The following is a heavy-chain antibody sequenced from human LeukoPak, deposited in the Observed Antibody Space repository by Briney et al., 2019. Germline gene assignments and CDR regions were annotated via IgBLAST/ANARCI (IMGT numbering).Heavy chain of an antibody. V-gene: IGHV3-30*03. J-gene: IGHJ4*02. CDR1: GFSFSSYG. CDR3: ARGGGSSWSYFDY. Sequence: GGSLRLSCAASGFSFSSYGMNWVRQAPGKGLEWVAITSYDESNKDYADSVKGRFTIFRDNSKNTLFLQMNSLRAEDTAVYDCARGGGSSWSYFDYWGQGTLVTVSS. D-gene: IGHD6-13*01. CDR2: TSYDESNK.